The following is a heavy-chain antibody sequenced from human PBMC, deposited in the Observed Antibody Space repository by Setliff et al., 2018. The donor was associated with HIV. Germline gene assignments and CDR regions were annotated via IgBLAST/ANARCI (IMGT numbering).Heavy chain of an antibody. CDR3: ARDSGSGDCTNGVCLDFDH. V-gene: IGHV3-48*03. Sequence: GGSLRLSCAASGFTFSSYEMNWVRQSPGKWLEWLSYISSSGRTIYYADSVKGRFTISRDNAKNSLYLQMNSLRAEDTAVYYCARDSGSGDCTNGVCLDFDHWGQGVLVTVSS. CDR2: ISSSGRTI. J-gene: IGHJ4*02. D-gene: IGHD2-8*01. CDR1: GFTFSSYE.